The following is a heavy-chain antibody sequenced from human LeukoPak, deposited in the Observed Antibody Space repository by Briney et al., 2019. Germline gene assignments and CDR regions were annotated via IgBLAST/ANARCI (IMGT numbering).Heavy chain of an antibody. CDR2: ISAYNGNT. J-gene: IGHJ4*02. Sequence: ASVKVSCKASGYTFTSYGISWVRPAPGQGLEWMGWISAYNGNTNYAQKLQGRVTMTTDTSTSTAYMELRSLRSDDTAVYYCARDQGYCSSTSCYTIFDYWGQGTLVTVSS. CDR3: ARDQGYCSSTSCYTIFDY. CDR1: GYTFTSYG. D-gene: IGHD2-2*02. V-gene: IGHV1-18*01.